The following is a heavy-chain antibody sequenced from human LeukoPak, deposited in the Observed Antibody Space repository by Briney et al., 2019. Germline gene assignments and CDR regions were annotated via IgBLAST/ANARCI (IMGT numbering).Heavy chain of an antibody. V-gene: IGHV3-11*04. CDR1: GFSVSGYY. CDR3: ASEVGADSRDFDY. D-gene: IGHD1-26*01. J-gene: IGHJ4*02. CDR2: ISSSGNTI. Sequence: GGSLRLSCAASGFSVSGYYMNWIRQAPGKGLEWVSYISSSGNTIYYADSVKGRFTISRDNAKNSLYLQMNSLRAEDTAVYYCASEVGADSRDFDYWGQGTLVTVSS.